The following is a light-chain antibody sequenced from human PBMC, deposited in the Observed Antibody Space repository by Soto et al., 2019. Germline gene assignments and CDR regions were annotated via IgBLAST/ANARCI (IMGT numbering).Light chain of an antibody. CDR3: QQYNSYWT. V-gene: IGKV1-5*03. CDR1: HSISSW. Sequence: DIQMTQSPSTLSASVGDRVTITCRASHSISSWLAWYQQKPGKAPKLLIYKASSLESGVPSRFSGSGSATEFTLTISSLQPDDFATYYCQQYNSYWTFGQGTKVAIK. J-gene: IGKJ1*01. CDR2: KAS.